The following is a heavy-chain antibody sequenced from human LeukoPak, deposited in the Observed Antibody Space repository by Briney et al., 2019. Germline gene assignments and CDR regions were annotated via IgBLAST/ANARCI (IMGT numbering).Heavy chain of an antibody. J-gene: IGHJ6*02. CDR3: ARGSNTVAYYYGTDV. D-gene: IGHD4-23*01. Sequence: GASVKVSCKASGYTFTSYDINWVRQATGQGLEWMGWMNLNSGNTGYAQKFQGRVTMTRNTSISTAYMELSSLRSEDTAVYYCARGSNTVAYYYGTDVWGQGTTVTVSS. CDR2: MNLNSGNT. V-gene: IGHV1-8*01. CDR1: GYTFTSYD.